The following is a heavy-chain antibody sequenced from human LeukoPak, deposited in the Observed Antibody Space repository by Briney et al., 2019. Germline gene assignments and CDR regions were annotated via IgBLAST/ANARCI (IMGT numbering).Heavy chain of an antibody. J-gene: IGHJ4*02. V-gene: IGHV4-61*02. CDR2: IYTSGST. Sequence: SETLSLTCTVSGGSISSGSYYWGWIQQPAGKGLEWIGRIYTSGSTNYNPSLKSRVTISVDTSKNQFSLKLSSVTAADTAVYYCARDPREGATIIGFDYWGQGTLVTVSS. D-gene: IGHD1-26*01. CDR1: GGSISSGSYY. CDR3: ARDPREGATIIGFDY.